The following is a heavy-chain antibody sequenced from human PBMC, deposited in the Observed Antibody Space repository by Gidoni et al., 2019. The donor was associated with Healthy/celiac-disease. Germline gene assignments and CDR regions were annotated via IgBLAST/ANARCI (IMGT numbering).Heavy chain of an antibody. CDR2: IAYDGSNK. CDR3: AKGRGAFGDY. D-gene: IGHD3-10*01. J-gene: IGHJ4*02. V-gene: IGHV3-30*18. CDR1: GFTFSSYG. Sequence: QVQLVESGGGVVQPGRSLRLSCAASGFTFSSYGMHWVRQAPGKGLGWVAVIAYDGSNKYYADSVKGRFTISRDNSKNTLYLQMNSLRAEDTAVYYCAKGRGAFGDYWGQGTLVTVSS.